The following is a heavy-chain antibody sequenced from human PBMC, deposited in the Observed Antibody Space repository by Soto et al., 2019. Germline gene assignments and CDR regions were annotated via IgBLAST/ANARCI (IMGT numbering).Heavy chain of an antibody. Sequence: SSETLSLTCTVSGGSIRSSTYYWGWIRQPPGKGLEWIGSIYYSGSTYYNPSLKSRVTISVDTSKNQFSLKLSSVTAADTAVYYCARLPSYYDSSGTVSNWFDPWGQGTQVTVSS. V-gene: IGHV4-39*01. CDR1: GGSIRSSTYY. D-gene: IGHD3-22*01. J-gene: IGHJ5*02. CDR3: ARLPSYYDSSGTVSNWFDP. CDR2: IYYSGST.